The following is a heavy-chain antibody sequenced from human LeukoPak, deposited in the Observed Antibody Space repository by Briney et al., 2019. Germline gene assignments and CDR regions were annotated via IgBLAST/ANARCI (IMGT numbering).Heavy chain of an antibody. CDR3: ARDSLYDILTGYYDY. CDR2: ISAYNGNT. D-gene: IGHD3-9*01. CDR1: GYTFTSYG. V-gene: IGHV1-18*01. Sequence: ASVKVSCKASGYTFTSYGISWVRQAPGQGLEWMGWISAYNGNTNYAQKLQGRVTMTTDTSTSTAYMELRSLRSDDTAVYYCARDSLYDILTGYYDYWGQGTLVTVSP. J-gene: IGHJ4*02.